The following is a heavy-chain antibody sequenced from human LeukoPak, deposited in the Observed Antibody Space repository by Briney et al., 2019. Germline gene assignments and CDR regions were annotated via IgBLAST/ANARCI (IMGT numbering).Heavy chain of an antibody. J-gene: IGHJ4*02. CDR2: IYYSGST. CDR1: GGSISSYY. D-gene: IGHD3-22*01. V-gene: IGHV4-59*12. CDR3: ARALGDSSGYYPDY. Sequence: SETLSLTCTVSGGSISSYYWSWIRQPPGKGLEWIGYIYYSGSTNYNPSLKSRVTISVDTSKNQFSLKLSSVTAADTAVYYCARALGDSSGYYPDYWGQGTLVTVSS.